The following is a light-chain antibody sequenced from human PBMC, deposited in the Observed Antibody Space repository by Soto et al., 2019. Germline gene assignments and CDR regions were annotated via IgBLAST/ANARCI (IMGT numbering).Light chain of an antibody. CDR1: QSVSSY. CDR2: DAS. Sequence: EIVLTQSPATRPLSPGERATLSCRASQSVSSYLAWYQQKPGQAPRLLIYDASNRANGIPGRFSGSGSGTDLTLTISSLEPPDFAVYYCQQRSNWPTGFFGGGTKVDIK. CDR3: QQRSNWPTGF. J-gene: IGKJ4*01. V-gene: IGKV3-11*01.